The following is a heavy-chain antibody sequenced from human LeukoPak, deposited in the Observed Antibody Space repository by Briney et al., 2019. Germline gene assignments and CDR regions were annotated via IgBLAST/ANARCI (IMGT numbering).Heavy chain of an antibody. CDR1: GGSISSYY. V-gene: IGHV4-4*07. J-gene: IGHJ6*02. D-gene: IGHD6-19*01. CDR2: IYTSGST. CDR3: AREAVAGYYYYGMDV. Sequence: SETLSLTCTVSGGSISSYYWSWIRQPAGKGLEWIGRIYTSGSTNYNPSLKSRVTMSVDTSKNQFSLKLSSVTAADAAVYYCAREAVAGYYYYGMDVWGQGTTVTVAS.